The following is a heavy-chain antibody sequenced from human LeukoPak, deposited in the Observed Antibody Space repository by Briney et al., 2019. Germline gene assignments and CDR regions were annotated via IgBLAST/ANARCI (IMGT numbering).Heavy chain of an antibody. CDR2: ISPSSTYI. CDR1: GFSFSGYS. CDR3: ARGRGCSSISCYPDY. D-gene: IGHD2-2*01. V-gene: IGHV3-21*01. J-gene: IGHJ4*02. Sequence: GGSLRLSCVASGFSFSGYSINWVRQAPGKGLEWVSSISPSSTYIYYADSVQGRFTISRDNAMNSLYLQMNSLRAEDTAVYYCARGRGCSSISCYPDYWGQGTLVTVSS.